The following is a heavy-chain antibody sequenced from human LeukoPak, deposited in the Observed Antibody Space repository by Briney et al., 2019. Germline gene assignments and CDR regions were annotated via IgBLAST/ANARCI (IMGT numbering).Heavy chain of an antibody. D-gene: IGHD3-10*01. V-gene: IGHV3-21*01. Sequence: GGSLRLSCAASGFTFSSYSMNWVRQAPGKGLEWVSSISSSSSYIYYADSVKGRFTISRDNAKNSLYLQMNSLRAEDTAVYYCARGGELWFGELHYYYYGMAVWGQGTTVTVSS. CDR3: ARGGELWFGELHYYYYGMAV. J-gene: IGHJ6*02. CDR1: GFTFSSYS. CDR2: ISSSSSYI.